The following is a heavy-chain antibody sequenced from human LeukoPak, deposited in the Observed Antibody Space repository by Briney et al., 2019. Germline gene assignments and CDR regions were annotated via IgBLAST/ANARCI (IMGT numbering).Heavy chain of an antibody. CDR1: GDSIGSDYY. CDR3: ARGGITIFYTLFY. J-gene: IGHJ4*02. CDR2: IHHSGNT. D-gene: IGHD3-9*01. V-gene: IGHV4-38-2*02. Sequence: PSETLSLTCLVSGDSIGSDYYWGWIRQSPGKGLEWIGSIHHSGNTYYNPSLKRRVTLSVDTSKNQFSLRLNSVTAADAAVYYCARGGITIFYTLFYWGQGTLVTVSS.